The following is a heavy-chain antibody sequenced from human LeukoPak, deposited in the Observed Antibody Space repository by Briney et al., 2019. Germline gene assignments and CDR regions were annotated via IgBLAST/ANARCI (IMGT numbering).Heavy chain of an antibody. Sequence: GGSLRLSCAASGFTFSSFAIHWVRQAPGKGLEWVSVMSASGATTRYADSVRGRFTISRDSSKNTVYLQMNSLRTEDTAVYYCAKFLRAGRLLTISLDSWGQGTLVTVSS. CDR3: AKFLRAGRLLTISLDS. V-gene: IGHV3-23*01. CDR1: GFTFSSFA. CDR2: MSASGATT. D-gene: IGHD3-10*01. J-gene: IGHJ4*02.